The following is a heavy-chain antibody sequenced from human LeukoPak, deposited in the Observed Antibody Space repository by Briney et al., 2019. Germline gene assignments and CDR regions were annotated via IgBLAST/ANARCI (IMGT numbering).Heavy chain of an antibody. Sequence: SETLSLTCTVSGGSISNYYWSWIRQPPGKGLEWIGYIYYSGSTKYNPSLESRVTISVDTSKNQFSLNLSSVTAADSAVYYCARHSTLIPFVYWGQGTLVTVSS. CDR3: ARHSTLIPFVY. V-gene: IGHV4-59*08. J-gene: IGHJ4*02. CDR1: GGSISNYY. D-gene: IGHD1-1*01. CDR2: IYYSGST.